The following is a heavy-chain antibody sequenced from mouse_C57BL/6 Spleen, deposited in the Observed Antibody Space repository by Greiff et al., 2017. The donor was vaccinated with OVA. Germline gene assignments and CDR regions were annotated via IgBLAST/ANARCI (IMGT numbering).Heavy chain of an antibody. V-gene: IGHV5-6*01. J-gene: IGHJ2*01. CDR1: GFTFSSYG. D-gene: IGHD1-1*01. Sequence: EVKLMESGGDLVKPGGSLKLSCAASGFTFSSYGMSWVRQTPDKRLEWVATISSGGSYTYYPDSVKGRFTISRDNAKNTLYMQMSSLKSEDTAMYYCARPHITTVVGYFDYWGQGTTLTVSS. CDR3: ARPHITTVVGYFDY. CDR2: ISSGGSYT.